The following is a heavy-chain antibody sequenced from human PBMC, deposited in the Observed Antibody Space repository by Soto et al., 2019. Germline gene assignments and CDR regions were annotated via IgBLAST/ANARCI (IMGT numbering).Heavy chain of an antibody. J-gene: IGHJ3*01. CDR2: VNGDGSST. V-gene: IGHV3-74*01. D-gene: IGHD1-20*01. CDR1: GFTFSNYW. Sequence: PGGSLRLSCAASGFTFSNYWMHWVRQAPGEGLVWVSRVNGDGSSTFYADSVKGRFTISRDNAKNTVYLQMNSLRAEDTAVYYCARDNWNTVWGQGTMVTVSS. CDR3: ARDNWNTV.